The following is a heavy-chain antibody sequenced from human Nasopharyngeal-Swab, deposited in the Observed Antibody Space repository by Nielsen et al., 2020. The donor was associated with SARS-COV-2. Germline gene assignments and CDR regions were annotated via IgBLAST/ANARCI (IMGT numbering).Heavy chain of an antibody. Sequence: WIRQPPGKGLEWIGYIYYSGSTNYNPSLKSRVTISVDTSKNQFSLKLSSVTAADTAVYYCASSPFRITIFGVVIGNWFDPWGQGTLVTVSS. CDR3: ASSPFRITIFGVVIGNWFDP. V-gene: IGHV4-59*08. J-gene: IGHJ5*02. CDR2: IYYSGST. D-gene: IGHD3-3*01.